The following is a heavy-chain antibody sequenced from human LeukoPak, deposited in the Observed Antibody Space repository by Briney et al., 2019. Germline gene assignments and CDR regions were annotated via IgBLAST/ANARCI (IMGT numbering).Heavy chain of an antibody. Sequence: SETLSLTCTVSGGSISNYYWSWIRQPPGKGLEWIGYIYYSGSTNYNPSLKSRVTISVDTSKNQFSLKLSSVTAADTAVYYCARRRFGAYYYYYYYMDVWGKGTTVTISS. V-gene: IGHV4-59*12. J-gene: IGHJ6*03. CDR1: GGSISNYY. D-gene: IGHD3-10*01. CDR3: ARRRFGAYYYYYYYMDV. CDR2: IYYSGST.